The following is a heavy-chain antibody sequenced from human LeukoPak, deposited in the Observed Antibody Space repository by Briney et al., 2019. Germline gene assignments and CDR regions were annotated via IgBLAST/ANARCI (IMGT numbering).Heavy chain of an antibody. CDR3: ARDTRAYYYYGMDV. CDR2: IYYSGST. D-gene: IGHD3-3*01. CDR1: GGSTSGHY. V-gene: IGHV4-59*11. J-gene: IGHJ6*02. Sequence: SETLSLTCTVSGGSTSGHYWSWIRQPPGKGLEWIGYIYYSGSTNYNPSLKSRVTISVDTSKNQFSLKLSSVTAADTAVYYCARDTRAYYYYGMDVWGQGTTVTVSS.